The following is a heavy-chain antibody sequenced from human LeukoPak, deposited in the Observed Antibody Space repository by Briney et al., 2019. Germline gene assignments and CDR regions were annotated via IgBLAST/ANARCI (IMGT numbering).Heavy chain of an antibody. D-gene: IGHD4-23*01. CDR1: GGSISSSSYY. CDR3: ARLYYGGITYYYYYMDV. J-gene: IGHJ6*03. CDR2: IYYSGST. Sequence: SETLSLTCTVSGGSISSSSYYWGWIRQPPGKGLEWIGSIYYSGSTYYNPSLKSRVTISVDTSKNQFSLKLSSVTAADTAVYYCARLYYGGITYYYYYMDVWGKGTTVTVSS. V-gene: IGHV4-39*01.